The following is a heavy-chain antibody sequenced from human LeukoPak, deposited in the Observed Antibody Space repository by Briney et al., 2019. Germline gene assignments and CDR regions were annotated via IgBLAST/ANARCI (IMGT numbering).Heavy chain of an antibody. Sequence: PGGSLRLSCAASGFTFSSYAMHWVRQAPGKGLEYVSAISSNGGSTYYANSVKGRFTISRDNSKNTLYLQMNSLRAEDTAVYYCASIVPATGGDYWGQGTLVTVSS. V-gene: IGHV3-64*01. CDR1: GFTFSSYA. CDR2: ISSNGGST. J-gene: IGHJ4*02. D-gene: IGHD2-2*01. CDR3: ASIVPATGGDY.